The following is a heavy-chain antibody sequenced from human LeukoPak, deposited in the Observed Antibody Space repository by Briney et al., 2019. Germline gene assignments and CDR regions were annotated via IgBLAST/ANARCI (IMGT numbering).Heavy chain of an antibody. V-gene: IGHV3-48*01. CDR3: AKDGAWLRFDD. J-gene: IGHJ4*02. CDR2: ISSTSSIK. Sequence: GGSLRLSCAASGFTFSSYSMNWVRQAPGKGLEWVSYISSTSSIKYYADSVKGRFTISRDDSKSTLYLQMNNLRAEDTAVYYCAKDGAWLRFDDWGQGILVTVSS. CDR1: GFTFSSYS. D-gene: IGHD5-12*01.